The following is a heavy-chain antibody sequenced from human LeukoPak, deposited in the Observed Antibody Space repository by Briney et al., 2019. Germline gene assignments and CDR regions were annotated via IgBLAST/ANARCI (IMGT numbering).Heavy chain of an antibody. CDR1: GYSISSGYY. Sequence: SETLSLTCTVSGYSISSGYYWGWIRQSPGKGLEWIGSIYHSGSTYYNPSLKSRVTISVDTSKNQFSLKLSSVTAADTAVYYCARELKLRNNWFDPWGQGTLVTVSS. D-gene: IGHD3-16*01. CDR3: ARELKLRNNWFDP. CDR2: IYHSGST. J-gene: IGHJ5*02. V-gene: IGHV4-38-2*02.